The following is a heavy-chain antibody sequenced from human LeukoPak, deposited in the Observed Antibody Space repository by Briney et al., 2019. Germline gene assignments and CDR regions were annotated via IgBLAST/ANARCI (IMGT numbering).Heavy chain of an antibody. V-gene: IGHV3-23*01. CDR2: ITGDGTTT. Sequence: GGSLRLSCEASGLTLSSYGMSWVRPAPGKGLQWVSAITGDGTTTYYADSVKGRFTISRDNSKNMLYLQMSSLRAEDTAVYYCAKMQGYFDYWGQGTLVPVSS. J-gene: IGHJ4*02. CDR1: GLTLSSYG. CDR3: AKMQGYFDY.